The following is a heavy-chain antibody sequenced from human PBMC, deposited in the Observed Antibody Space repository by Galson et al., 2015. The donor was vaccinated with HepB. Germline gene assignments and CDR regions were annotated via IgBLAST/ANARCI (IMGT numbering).Heavy chain of an antibody. D-gene: IGHD6-13*01. J-gene: IGHJ5*02. CDR1: GFTFSSYG. V-gene: IGHV3-33*06. CDR3: AKDQSAIAAASGWFDP. CDR2: IWYDGSNK. Sequence: SLRLSCAASGFTFSSYGMHWVRQAPGKGLEWVAVIWYDGSNKYYADSVKGRFTISRDSSKNTLYLQMNSLRAEDTAVYYCAKDQSAIAAASGWFDPWGQGTLVTVSS.